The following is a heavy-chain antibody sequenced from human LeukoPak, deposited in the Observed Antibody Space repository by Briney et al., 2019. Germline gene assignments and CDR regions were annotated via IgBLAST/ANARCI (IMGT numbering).Heavy chain of an antibody. CDR1: GYTFTSYG. V-gene: IGHV1-18*01. CDR3: ARDKLAGGFDY. D-gene: IGHD3-3*02. CDR2: ISAYNGNT. J-gene: IGHJ4*02. Sequence: ASVKVPCKACGYTFTSYGISWVRQAPGQGLEWLGWISAYNGNTNYAQNLQGRVTMTTDRSTSTAYVELRSLRSDDTAVFYCARDKLAGGFDYWGQGTLVTVSS.